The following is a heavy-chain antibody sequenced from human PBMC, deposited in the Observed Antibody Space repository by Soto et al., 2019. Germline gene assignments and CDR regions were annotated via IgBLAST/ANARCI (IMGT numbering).Heavy chain of an antibody. CDR3: ARQFKGVAMRDY. Sequence: QVQLQQWGAGLLKPSETLSLTCGVYGGSFSGYYWSWIRQPPGKGLEWIGEINHSGSTNYNNSSLKRGVTIQVDTSKNRCPLKLSSVTAAATAVHDCARQFKGVAMRDYWHQGNLNTV. V-gene: IGHV4-34*01. CDR1: GGSFSGYY. CDR2: INHSGST. J-gene: IGHJ4*02. D-gene: IGHD2-8*01.